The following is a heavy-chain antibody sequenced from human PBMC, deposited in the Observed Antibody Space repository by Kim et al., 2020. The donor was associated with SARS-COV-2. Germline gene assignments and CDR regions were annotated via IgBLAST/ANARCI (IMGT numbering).Heavy chain of an antibody. V-gene: IGHV1-2*06. D-gene: IGHD2-8*01. J-gene: IGHJ4*02. Sequence: ASVKVSCKSSGYTFTGYYLHWVRQAPGQRLEWMGRINPNSGGTYYAQKFQGRVTMTMDTSFSTAYMELSRLRSDDTAVYKCAGGGIFGSTNGVVIYYWGQGTLVTVSS. CDR2: INPNSGGT. CDR3: AGGGIFGSTNGVVIYY. CDR1: GYTFTGYY.